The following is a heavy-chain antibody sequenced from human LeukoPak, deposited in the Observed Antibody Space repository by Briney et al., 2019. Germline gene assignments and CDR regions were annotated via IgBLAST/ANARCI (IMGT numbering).Heavy chain of an antibody. Sequence: SETLSPTCTVSGGSISSYYWSWIRQPPGKGLEWIGYIYYSGSTNYNPSLKSRVTISVDTSKNQFSLKLSSVTAADTAVYYCASIPDYGDYKDYWGQGTLVTVSS. CDR3: ASIPDYGDYKDY. D-gene: IGHD4-17*01. CDR2: IYYSGST. V-gene: IGHV4-59*01. CDR1: GGSISSYY. J-gene: IGHJ4*02.